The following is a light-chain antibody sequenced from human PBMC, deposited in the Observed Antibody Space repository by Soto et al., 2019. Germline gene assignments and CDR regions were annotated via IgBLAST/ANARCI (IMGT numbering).Light chain of an antibody. V-gene: IGKV3-11*01. Sequence: VFTPYPATLSFSPSYRAIQSFRASQSVAGSLAWYQQKPGQAPRLLIYDISTRAAAIPARFSGSGSGTDFTLTVSSLEPEDFALYYCQQRSNRITFGQGTRLEI. CDR2: DIS. CDR3: QQRSNRIT. J-gene: IGKJ5*01. CDR1: QSVAGS.